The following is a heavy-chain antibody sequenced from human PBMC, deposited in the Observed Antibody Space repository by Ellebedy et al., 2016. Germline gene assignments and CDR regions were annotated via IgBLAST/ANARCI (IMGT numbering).Heavy chain of an antibody. CDR2: ISSRSSYI. D-gene: IGHD3-10*01. CDR3: ARDVGSGSYHSDS. V-gene: IGHV3-21*01. J-gene: IGHJ4*02. CDR1: GFTFSSYG. Sequence: GGSLRLXCAASGFTFSSYGMNWVRQAPGKGLEWVSSISSRSSYIYYADSVKGRFTISRDNTNNSLYMQMDRLRAEDTAVYYCARDVGSGSYHSDSWGQGTLVNVSS.